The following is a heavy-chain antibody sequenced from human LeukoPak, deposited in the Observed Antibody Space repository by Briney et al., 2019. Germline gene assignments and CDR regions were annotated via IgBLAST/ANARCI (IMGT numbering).Heavy chain of an antibody. Sequence: GGSLRLSCAASGFTFSSYEMNWVRQAPGRGLEWVSYISSSGSNIYYADSVKGRFTISRDNAKNLLYLQMNSLRDEDTAVYYCARDRPYRDSSGHPSCFDPWGQGTLVTVSS. CDR1: GFTFSSYE. CDR2: ISSSGSNI. CDR3: ARDRPYRDSSGHPSCFDP. V-gene: IGHV3-48*03. D-gene: IGHD3-22*01. J-gene: IGHJ5*02.